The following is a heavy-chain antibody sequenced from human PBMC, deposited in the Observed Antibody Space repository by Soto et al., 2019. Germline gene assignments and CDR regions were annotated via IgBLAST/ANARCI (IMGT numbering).Heavy chain of an antibody. J-gene: IGHJ4*02. Sequence: QVQLVESGGGVVQPGRSLRLSCAASGFTFSSYGMHWVRQAPGKGLEWVAVIWYDGSNKYYADSVKGRFTISRDNSKNTLYLQMNSLRAEDRAVYYCARDFDYYDSSGYFDYWGQGTLVTVSS. D-gene: IGHD3-22*01. V-gene: IGHV3-33*01. CDR3: ARDFDYYDSSGYFDY. CDR2: IWYDGSNK. CDR1: GFTFSSYG.